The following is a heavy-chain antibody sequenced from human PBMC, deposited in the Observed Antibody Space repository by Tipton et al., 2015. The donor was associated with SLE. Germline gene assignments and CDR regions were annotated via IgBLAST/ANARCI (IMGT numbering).Heavy chain of an antibody. CDR2: IYYSGST. Sequence: TLSLTCTVSGGSISSGDYYWSWIRQPPGKGLEWIGYIYYSGSTCYNPSLKSRVTISVDTSKNQFSLKLSSVTAADTAVYYCARRVGATGNAFDIWGQGTMVTVSS. V-gene: IGHV4-30-4*01. CDR1: GGSISSGDYY. CDR3: ARRVGATGNAFDI. J-gene: IGHJ3*02. D-gene: IGHD1-26*01.